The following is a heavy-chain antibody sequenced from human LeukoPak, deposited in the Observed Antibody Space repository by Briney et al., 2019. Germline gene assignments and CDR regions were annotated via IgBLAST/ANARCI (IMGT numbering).Heavy chain of an antibody. CDR1: GFAFSRYS. Sequence: GGSLRLSCAASGFAFSRYSMNWVRQAPGRGLEWVSSISYSGPHMFYADSVRGRFTISRDNAENSLFLQMNSLRAEDTAVYFCASNDYRDEGIDSWGQGTLVTVSS. J-gene: IGHJ4*02. V-gene: IGHV3-21*01. CDR2: ISYSGPHM. D-gene: IGHD4-17*01. CDR3: ASNDYRDEGIDS.